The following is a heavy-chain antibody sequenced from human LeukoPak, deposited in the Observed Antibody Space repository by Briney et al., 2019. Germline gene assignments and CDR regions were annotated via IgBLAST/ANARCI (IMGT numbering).Heavy chain of an antibody. CDR3: ASHYDYVWGSYRQFDY. D-gene: IGHD3-16*02. Sequence: GGSLRLSCAASGFTFSSHWMSWVRQAPGKGLEWVANIKQDGSEKYYVDSVKGRFTISRDNAKNSLYLQMNSLRAEDTAVYYCASHYDYVWGSYRQFDYWGQGTLVTVSS. CDR2: IKQDGSEK. V-gene: IGHV3-7*01. CDR1: GFTFSSHW. J-gene: IGHJ4*02.